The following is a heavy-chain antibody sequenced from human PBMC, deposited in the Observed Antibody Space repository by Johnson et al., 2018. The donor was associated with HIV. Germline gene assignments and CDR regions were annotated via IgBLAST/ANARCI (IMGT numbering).Heavy chain of an antibody. CDR3: ARYSGAFDI. Sequence: VQLVESGGVVVQPGGSLRLSCAASGFTFDDYAMHWVRQAPGKGLEWVSLITWDGGSTGYADSVMGRFTISRDNALNSLYLQMNSLRVEDTALYYCARYSGAFDIWGQGTMVTVSS. CDR2: ITWDGGST. V-gene: IGHV3-43D*04. CDR1: GFTFDDYA. J-gene: IGHJ3*02.